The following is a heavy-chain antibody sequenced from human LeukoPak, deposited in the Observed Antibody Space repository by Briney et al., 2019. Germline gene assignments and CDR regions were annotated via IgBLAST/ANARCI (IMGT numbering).Heavy chain of an antibody. CDR3: ARALGYCSGGSCCPFDY. J-gene: IGHJ4*02. CDR2: ISSSSSYI. D-gene: IGHD2-15*01. V-gene: IGHV3-21*01. CDR1: GFTFSSYS. Sequence: PGGSLRLSCAASGFTFSSYSMNWVRQAPGKGREWVSSISSSSSYIYYADSVKGRFTISRDNAKNSLYLQMNSLRAEDTAVYYCARALGYCSGGSCCPFDYWGQGTLVTVSS.